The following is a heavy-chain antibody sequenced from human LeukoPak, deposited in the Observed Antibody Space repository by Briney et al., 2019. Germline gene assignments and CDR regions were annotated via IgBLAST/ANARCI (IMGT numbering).Heavy chain of an antibody. CDR1: GGSISNYY. D-gene: IGHD1-26*01. V-gene: IGHV4-59*01. Sequence: SETLSLTCTVSGGSISNYYWSWIRQPPGKGLEWIGYIYYSGSTNYNPSLKSRVTISVDTSKNQFSLKLSSVTAADTAVYYCARVSGTNYYYYGMDVWGQGTTVTVSS. J-gene: IGHJ6*02. CDR2: IYYSGST. CDR3: ARVSGTNYYYYGMDV.